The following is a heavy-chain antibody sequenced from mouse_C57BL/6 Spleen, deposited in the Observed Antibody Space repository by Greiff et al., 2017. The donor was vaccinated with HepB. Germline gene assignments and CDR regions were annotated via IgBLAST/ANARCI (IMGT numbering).Heavy chain of an antibody. D-gene: IGHD1-1*01. Sequence: VQLQQSGAELARPGASVKLSCKASGYTFTSYGISWVKQRTGQGLEWIGEIYPRSGNTYYNEKFKGKVTLTADKSSSTAYMELRSLTSEDSAVYFCARIITTVGDPYYFDYWGQGTTLTVSS. CDR2: IYPRSGNT. CDR1: GYTFTSYG. V-gene: IGHV1-81*01. CDR3: ARIITTVGDPYYFDY. J-gene: IGHJ2*01.